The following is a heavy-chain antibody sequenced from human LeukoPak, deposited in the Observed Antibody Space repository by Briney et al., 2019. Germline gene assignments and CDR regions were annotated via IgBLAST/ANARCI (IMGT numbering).Heavy chain of an antibody. Sequence: ASVKVSCKASGYTFTSYDINWVRQATGQGLGWMGWMNPNSGNTGYAQKFQGRVTMTRNTSISTAYMELSSLRSEDTAVYYCARRPLAGTSPLYYYYYMDVWGKGTTVTVSS. CDR1: GYTFTSYD. CDR3: ARRPLAGTSPLYYYYYMDV. CDR2: MNPNSGNT. V-gene: IGHV1-8*01. J-gene: IGHJ6*03. D-gene: IGHD6-19*01.